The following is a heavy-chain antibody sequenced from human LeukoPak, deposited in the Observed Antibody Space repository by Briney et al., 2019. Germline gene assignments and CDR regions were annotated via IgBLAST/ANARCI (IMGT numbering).Heavy chain of an antibody. CDR1: GGSISTYY. V-gene: IGHV4-4*07. J-gene: IGHJ5*02. Sequence: SETLSLMCTVSGGSISTYYWSWIRQPAGKGLEWIGRISASGSTRYNPSLESRVTMSVDTSKNQFSLKLNSVTAADTAVYFCARGRITISSWGQGTLVTVSS. D-gene: IGHD3-9*01. CDR3: ARGRITISS. CDR2: ISASGST.